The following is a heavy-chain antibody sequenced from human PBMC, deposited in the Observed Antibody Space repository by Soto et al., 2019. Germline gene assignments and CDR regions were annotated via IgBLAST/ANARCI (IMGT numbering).Heavy chain of an antibody. CDR2: INTDGRGT. CDR1: GFIFSGDW. D-gene: IGHD3-10*01. V-gene: IGHV3-74*01. Sequence: GGSLRLSCAASGFIFSGDWMHWVRQAPGKGLVWVSRINTDGRGTDYADSVKGRFTISRDNAKNTLYLQMNSLRAEDTAVYYCARGASGSNSPFDYWGQGALVTVSS. CDR3: ARGASGSNSPFDY. J-gene: IGHJ4*02.